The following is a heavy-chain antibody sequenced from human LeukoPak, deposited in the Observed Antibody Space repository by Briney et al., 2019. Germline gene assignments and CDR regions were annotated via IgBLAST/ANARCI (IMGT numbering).Heavy chain of an antibody. V-gene: IGHV1-2*02. D-gene: IGHD1-7*01. CDR3: ARGGGYNWNYDLFDY. Sequence: GASVKVSCKASGYTFTGYYMHWVRQAPGQGLEWMGWINPNSGGTNYAQKFQGRVTMTRDTSISTAYMELSRLRSDDTAVYYCARGGGYNWNYDLFDYWGQGTLVTVSS. CDR1: GYTFTGYY. CDR2: INPNSGGT. J-gene: IGHJ4*02.